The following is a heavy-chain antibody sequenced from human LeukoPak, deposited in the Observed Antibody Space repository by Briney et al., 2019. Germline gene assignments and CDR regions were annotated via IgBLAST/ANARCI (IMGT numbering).Heavy chain of an antibody. CDR3: AKGSYYDSSGSFYFDY. Sequence: GGSLRLSCAASGFTVSSNFMSWVRQAPGKGLEWVSGISGSGDNTYYADSVKGRFTISRDNSKNTLYVQVNSLGTEDTAAYYCAKGSYYDSSGSFYFDYWGQGTLVTVSS. CDR2: ISGSGDNT. D-gene: IGHD3-22*01. V-gene: IGHV3-23*01. J-gene: IGHJ4*02. CDR1: GFTVSSNF.